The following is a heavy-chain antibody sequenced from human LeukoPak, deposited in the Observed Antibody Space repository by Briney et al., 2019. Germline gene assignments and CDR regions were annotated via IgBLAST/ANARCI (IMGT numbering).Heavy chain of an antibody. V-gene: IGHV3-7*04. D-gene: IGHD5-24*01. CDR1: GFPFSSYW. J-gene: IGHJ4*02. CDR3: TRVGYIDEGIDY. CDR2: IKQDGSKK. Sequence: SGVSLRLSCVASGFPFSSYWMTRVRQAPGKGLEWVANIKQDGSKKSYVDSVKGRFTISRDNAKNSLYLQMNSLRAEDTAIYYCTRVGYIDEGIDYWGQGTLVTVSS.